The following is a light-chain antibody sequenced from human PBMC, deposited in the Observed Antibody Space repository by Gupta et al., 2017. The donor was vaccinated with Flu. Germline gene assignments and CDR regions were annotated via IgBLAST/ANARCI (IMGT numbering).Light chain of an antibody. CDR3: SAWDAGLGGRV. CDR2: GNN. Sequence: QSVLTQPPSASGTPGHRVTISCSGDNSNIGSNSVCWYHHLPGTAPKLLMYGNNQRPSGVPDRFSGSKSGSSASVAISGLRAEDAADYYCSAWDAGLGGRVFGGGTKLTVL. CDR1: NSNIGSNS. J-gene: IGLJ3*02. V-gene: IGLV1-47*01.